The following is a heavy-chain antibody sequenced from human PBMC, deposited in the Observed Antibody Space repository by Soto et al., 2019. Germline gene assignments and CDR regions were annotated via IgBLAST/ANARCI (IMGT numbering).Heavy chain of an antibody. V-gene: IGHV5-51*01. D-gene: IGHD1-26*01. Sequence: PGESLKISCKGSGYSFTSYWIGWVRQMPGKGLEWMGIIYPGDSDTRYSPSFQGQVTISADKSISTAYLQWSSLKASDTAMYYCARSLSGSYYLFDYFDYWGQGTLVTVSS. J-gene: IGHJ4*02. CDR2: IYPGDSDT. CDR1: GYSFTSYW. CDR3: ARSLSGSYYLFDYFDY.